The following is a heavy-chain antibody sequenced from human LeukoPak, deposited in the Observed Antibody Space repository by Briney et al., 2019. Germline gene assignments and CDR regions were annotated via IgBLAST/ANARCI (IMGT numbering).Heavy chain of an antibody. D-gene: IGHD2-8*01. CDR1: GGSISSYY. J-gene: IGHJ6*03. CDR3: ARVMVYATYYYYYYMDV. V-gene: IGHV4-59*01. CDR2: IYYSGST. Sequence: PETLSLTCTVSGGSISSYYWSWIRQPPGKGLEWIGYIYYSGSTNYNPSLKSRVTISVDTSKNQFSLKLSSVTAADTAVYYCARVMVYATYYYYYYMDVWGKGTTVTVSS.